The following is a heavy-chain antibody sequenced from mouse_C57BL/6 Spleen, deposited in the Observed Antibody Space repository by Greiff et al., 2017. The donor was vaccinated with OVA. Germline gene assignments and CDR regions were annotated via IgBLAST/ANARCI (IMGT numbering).Heavy chain of an antibody. CDR2: IHPSDSDT. CDR3: ARGACITAVVAEDGFAY. D-gene: IGHD1-1*01. CDR1: GYTFTSYW. Sequence: QVQLQQPGAELVKPGASVKVSCKASGYTFTSYWMHWVKQRPGQGLEWIGRIHPSDSDTNYNQKFKGKATLTVDKSSSTAYMQLSSLTSENSAVYYCARGACITAVVAEDGFAYWGQGTLVTVSA. V-gene: IGHV1-74*01. J-gene: IGHJ3*01.